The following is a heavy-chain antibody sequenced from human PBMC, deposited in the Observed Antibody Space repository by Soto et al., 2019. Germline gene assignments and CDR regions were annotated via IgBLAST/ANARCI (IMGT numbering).Heavy chain of an antibody. Sequence: QVQLQESGPGLVTPSGTLSLTCAVSGGSISSYNWWSWVRQPPGKGLEWIGEIYHRGSANYTPSLTRRVTRSMDKAKNQFCLTLNSVTAADTAVYYCARDALDVWGQGTVVTVAS. CDR2: IYHRGSA. V-gene: IGHV4-4*02. J-gene: IGHJ3*01. CDR1: GGSISSYNW. CDR3: ARDALDV.